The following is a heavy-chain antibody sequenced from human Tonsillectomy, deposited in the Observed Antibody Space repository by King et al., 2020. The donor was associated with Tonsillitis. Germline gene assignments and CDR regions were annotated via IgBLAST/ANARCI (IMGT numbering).Heavy chain of an antibody. CDR2: IFSNDEK. CDR3: ALMMVRGVIRTALYYYYRDV. J-gene: IGHJ6*03. Sequence: VTLKESGPVLVKPTETLTLTCTVSGFSLSNARMGVSWIRPPPGKALEWLAHIFSNDEKSYSTSLKSRLTISKDTSKSQVVLTMTNMDPVDTATYYCALMMVRGVIRTALYYYYRDVWGKGTTVTVSS. V-gene: IGHV2-26*01. CDR1: GFSLSNARMG. D-gene: IGHD3-10*01.